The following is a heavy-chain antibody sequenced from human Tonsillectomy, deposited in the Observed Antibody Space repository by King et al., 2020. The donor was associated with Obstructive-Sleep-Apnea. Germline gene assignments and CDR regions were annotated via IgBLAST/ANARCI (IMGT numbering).Heavy chain of an antibody. CDR3: ARDGSGSYYSYFDY. CDR1: GGSFSGYY. V-gene: IGHV4-34*01. J-gene: IGHJ4*02. Sequence: LQQWGAGLLKPSETLSLTCAVYGGSFSGYYWSWIRQPPGKGLEWIGEINHSGSTNYNPSLKSRVTISVDTSKNQFSLKLSSVTAADTAVYYCARDGSGSYYSYFDYWGQGTLVTVSS. CDR2: INHSGST. D-gene: IGHD3-10*01.